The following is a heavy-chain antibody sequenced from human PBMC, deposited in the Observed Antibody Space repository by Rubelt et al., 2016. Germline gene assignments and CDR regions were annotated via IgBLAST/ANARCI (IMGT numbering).Heavy chain of an antibody. Sequence: QVQLQQWGAGLLKPSETLSLTCAVYGGSFSGYYWSWIRQPPGKGLEWIGEINHSGSTNYNPSLKRRVTISVDTSKNQFALKLSSVTAADTAVYYCARDDQVGGEGWYYGMDVWGHGTTVTVS. V-gene: IGHV4-34*01. CDR1: GGSFSGYY. J-gene: IGHJ6*02. D-gene: IGHD1-1*01. CDR3: ARDDQVGGEGWYYGMDV. CDR2: INHSGST.